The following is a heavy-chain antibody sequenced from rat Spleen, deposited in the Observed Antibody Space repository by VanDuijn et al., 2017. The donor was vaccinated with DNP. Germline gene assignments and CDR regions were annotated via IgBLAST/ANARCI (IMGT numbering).Heavy chain of an antibody. Sequence: EVQLQESGPGLVKPSQSLSLTCSVTGYSITSSFRWSWIRKFPGDKMEWMGYIKGAGSTNYNPSLKSRISITRDTSKNQFFLQVNSVTPEDSATYYCAIQLGVFDYWGQGVMVTVSS. CDR3: AIQLGVFDY. V-gene: IGHV3-3*01. CDR2: IKGAGST. D-gene: IGHD5-1*01. CDR1: GYSITSSFR. J-gene: IGHJ2*01.